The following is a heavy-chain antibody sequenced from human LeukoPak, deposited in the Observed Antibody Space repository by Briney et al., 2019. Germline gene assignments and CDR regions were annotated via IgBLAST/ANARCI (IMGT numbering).Heavy chain of an antibody. D-gene: IGHD4-17*01. CDR1: GFTFSSYA. CDR3: ARVREDDYEGFDY. V-gene: IGHV3-30-3*01. Sequence: QPGRSLRLSCAASGFTFSSYAMHWVRQVPGKGLEWVAVISYDGSNKYYADSVKGRFTISRDNSKNTLYLQMNSLRAEDTAVYYCARVREDDYEGFDYWGQGTLVTVSS. J-gene: IGHJ4*02. CDR2: ISYDGSNK.